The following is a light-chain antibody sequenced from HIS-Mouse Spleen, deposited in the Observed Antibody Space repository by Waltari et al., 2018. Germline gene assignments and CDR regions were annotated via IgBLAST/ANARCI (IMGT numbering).Light chain of an antibody. J-gene: IGLJ2*01. CDR3: YSTDSSGNHRV. Sequence: SYELTQPPSVSVSPGQTARITCSGDALPKKYAYWYQQKSGQAPELGIYEDNKRPSGIPERFSGSSSGTMATLTISGAQVEDEADYYCYSTDSSGNHRVFGGGTKLTVL. CDR1: ALPKKY. CDR2: EDN. V-gene: IGLV3-10*01.